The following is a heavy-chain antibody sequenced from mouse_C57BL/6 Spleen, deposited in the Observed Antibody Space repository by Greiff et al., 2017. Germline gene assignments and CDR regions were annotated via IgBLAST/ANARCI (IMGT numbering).Heavy chain of an antibody. CDR3: TRSGKSTMVHY. J-gene: IGHJ2*01. Sequence: QVQLQQSGAELVRPGASVTLSCKASGYTFTDYEMHWVKQTPVHGLEWIGAIDPETGGTAYNQKFKGKAILTADKSSSPAYMELRSLTSEDSAVYYCTRSGKSTMVHYWGQGTTLTVSS. V-gene: IGHV1-15*01. CDR2: IDPETGGT. D-gene: IGHD2-1*01. CDR1: GYTFTDYE.